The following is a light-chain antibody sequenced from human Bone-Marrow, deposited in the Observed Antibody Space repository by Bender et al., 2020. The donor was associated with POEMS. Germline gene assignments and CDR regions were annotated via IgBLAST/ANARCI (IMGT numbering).Light chain of an antibody. CDR3: SSYAGSNNYV. J-gene: IGLJ1*01. V-gene: IGLV2-8*01. CDR1: SNDVGRYEY. Sequence: QSTLTQPPSASGSPGQSVTISCTGTSNDVGRYEYVSWYQQHPGEAPKLKIYEVSKRPSGVPDRFSGSKSGNTASLTVSGLQPEDEADYYCSSYAGSNNYVFGTGTKVTVL. CDR2: EVS.